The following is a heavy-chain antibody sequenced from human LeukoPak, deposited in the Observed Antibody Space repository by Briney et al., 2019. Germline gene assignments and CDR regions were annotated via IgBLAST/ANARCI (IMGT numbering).Heavy chain of an antibody. CDR3: ARRKGSQRGYYGMDV. D-gene: IGHD1-26*01. Sequence: ASVKVSCKASGGTFSSYGISWVRQAPGQGLEWMGWISAYNGNTNYAQKLQGRVTMTTDTSTSTAYMELRSLRSDDTAVYYCARRKGSQRGYYGMDVWGQGTTVTVSS. V-gene: IGHV1-18*01. CDR1: GGTFSSYG. CDR2: ISAYNGNT. J-gene: IGHJ6*02.